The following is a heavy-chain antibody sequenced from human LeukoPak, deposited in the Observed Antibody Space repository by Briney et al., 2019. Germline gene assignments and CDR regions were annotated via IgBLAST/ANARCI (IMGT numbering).Heavy chain of an antibody. CDR3: ARRTRGSSGGYFDY. CDR2: ISDSGGNT. J-gene: IGHJ4*02. D-gene: IGHD1-7*01. CDR1: GFTFSTYA. V-gene: IGHV3-23*01. Sequence: GGSLRLSCAGSGFTFSTYAMIGVRQAPGRGLEWVSTISDSGGNTYYADSVKGRFTISRDNSKNTLHVQMNSLRAEDTAVYYCARRTRGSSGGYFDYWGQGTLVAVYS.